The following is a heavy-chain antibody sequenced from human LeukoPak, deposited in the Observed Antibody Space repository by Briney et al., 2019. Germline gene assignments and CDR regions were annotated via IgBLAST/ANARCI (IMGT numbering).Heavy chain of an antibody. CDR1: GGSISSYY. CDR2: IYYSGST. V-gene: IGHV4-59*04. D-gene: IGHD1-26*01. CDR3: ATFHSGSYYDY. Sequence: SETLSLTCTVSGGSISSYYWSWIRQPPGKGLEWIAYIYYSGSTYYNPSLKSRVTISVDTSKNQFSLKLSSVTAADTAVYYCATFHSGSYYDYWGQGTLVTVSS. J-gene: IGHJ4*02.